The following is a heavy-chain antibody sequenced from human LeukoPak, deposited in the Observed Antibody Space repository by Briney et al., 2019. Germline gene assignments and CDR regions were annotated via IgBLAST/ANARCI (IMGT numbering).Heavy chain of an antibody. D-gene: IGHD2-15*01. CDR1: GFTFSSYG. CDR2: ISYDGSNK. J-gene: IGHJ4*02. CDR3: AKAGEAGYCSGGSCYSKNHYFDY. V-gene: IGHV3-30*18. Sequence: GGSLRLSCAASGFTFSSYGMHWVRQAPGKGLEWVAVISYDGSNKYYADSVKGRFTISRDNSKNTLYLQMNSLRAEDTAVYYCAKAGEAGYCSGGSCYSKNHYFDYWGQGTLVTVSS.